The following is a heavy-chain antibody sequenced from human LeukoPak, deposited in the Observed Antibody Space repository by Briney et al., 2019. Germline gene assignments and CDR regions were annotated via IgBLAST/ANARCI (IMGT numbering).Heavy chain of an antibody. J-gene: IGHJ6*03. Sequence: GASVKVSCKASGGTFTSYAISWVRQAPGQGLEWMGGIIPIFGTANYAQKFQGRVTITTDESTSTAYMELSILRSEDTAVYYCARGQRGYYYYMDVWGKGTTVTVSS. CDR2: IIPIFGTA. D-gene: IGHD3-10*01. CDR3: ARGQRGYYYYMDV. CDR1: GGTFTSYA. V-gene: IGHV1-69*05.